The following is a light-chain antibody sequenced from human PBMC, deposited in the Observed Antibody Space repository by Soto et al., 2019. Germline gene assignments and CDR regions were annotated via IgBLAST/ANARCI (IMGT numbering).Light chain of an antibody. CDR2: SND. Sequence: QLVLTQPPSASGTPGQRVTISCSGSSSNIGSNSVNWYQQFPGTAPRLLIYSNDQRPSGVPDRFSASKSGTSAFLAIRGRQSEDEAEYYCAAWDGNLNVVFGGGTTVTVL. CDR1: SSNIGSNS. V-gene: IGLV1-44*01. CDR3: AAWDGNLNVV. J-gene: IGLJ2*01.